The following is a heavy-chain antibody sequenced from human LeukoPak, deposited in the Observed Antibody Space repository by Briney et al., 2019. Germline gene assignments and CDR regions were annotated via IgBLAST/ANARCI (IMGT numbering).Heavy chain of an antibody. V-gene: IGHV3-53*01. CDR1: GFVVTANY. CDR3: ALLSGGTFDY. CDR2: ISIGSDT. D-gene: IGHD2/OR15-2a*01. Sequence: GGSLRLSCAGSGFVVTANYLAWARQAPGKGLEWVSTISIGSDTYYGDSVKGRSAISRDESTNTLSLHLDSLRVEDMGVYYCALLSGGTFDYWGQGTQVTVAS. J-gene: IGHJ4*02.